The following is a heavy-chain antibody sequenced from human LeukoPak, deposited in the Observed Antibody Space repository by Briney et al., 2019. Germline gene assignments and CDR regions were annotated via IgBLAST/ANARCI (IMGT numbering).Heavy chain of an antibody. CDR3: ARVLGIRGEGMYYFDY. CDR2: INPNSGGT. CDR1: GYTFTGYY. J-gene: IGHJ4*02. D-gene: IGHD3-10*01. V-gene: IGHV1-2*02. Sequence: ASAKVSCKASGYTFTGYYMHWVRQAPGQGLEWMGWINPNSGGTNYAQKFQGRVTMTRDTSISTAYMELSRLRSDDTAVYYCARVLGIRGEGMYYFDYWGQGTLVTVSS.